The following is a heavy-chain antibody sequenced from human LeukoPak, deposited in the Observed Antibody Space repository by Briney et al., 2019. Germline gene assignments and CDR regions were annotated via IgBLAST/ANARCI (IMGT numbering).Heavy chain of an antibody. V-gene: IGHV3-53*01. D-gene: IGHD6-19*01. CDR2: IYSGGST. J-gene: IGHJ3*02. Sequence: GGSLRLSCAASGFTVSSNYMSWVRQAPGKGLEWVSVIYSGGSTYYADSVKGRFTISRDNSKNTLYLQMNSLRAEGTAVYYCAREATSSATTFDIWGQGTMVTVSS. CDR3: AREATSSATTFDI. CDR1: GFTVSSNY.